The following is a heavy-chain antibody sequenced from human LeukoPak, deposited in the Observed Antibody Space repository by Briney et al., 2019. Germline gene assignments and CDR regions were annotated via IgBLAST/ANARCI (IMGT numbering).Heavy chain of an antibody. CDR2: IYPGDSDT. J-gene: IGHJ6*04. V-gene: IGHV5-51*01. CDR3: ARQQVAYYYYYGMDV. CDR1: GYSFTTYW. D-gene: IGHD2-15*01. Sequence: GESLKISCKGSGYSFTTYWIAWVRQMPGKGLAWMGIIYPGDSDTRYSPSFQGQVTISADRSISTAFLQWSSLKASDTAMYYCARQQVAYYYYYGMDVWGKGTTVTVSS.